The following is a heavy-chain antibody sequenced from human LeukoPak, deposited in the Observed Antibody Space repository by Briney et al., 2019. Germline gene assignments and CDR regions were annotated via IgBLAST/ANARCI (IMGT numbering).Heavy chain of an antibody. J-gene: IGHJ3*02. CDR3: AKAVGSSGYFSRHAFDI. Sequence: GETLRLSYAPSGFTFSSYAMSWVRQAPGKGLEWVAGMRGGGSGTYYADSVRGRFTISRDNSKNTVYLQMNSLRAEDTAIYYCAKAVGSSGYFSRHAFDIWGQGTMVTVS. CDR1: GFTFSSYA. V-gene: IGHV3-23*01. D-gene: IGHD3-22*01. CDR2: MRGGGSGT.